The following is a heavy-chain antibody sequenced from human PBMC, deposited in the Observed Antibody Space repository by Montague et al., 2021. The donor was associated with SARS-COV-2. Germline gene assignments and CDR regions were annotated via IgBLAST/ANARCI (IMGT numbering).Heavy chain of an antibody. J-gene: IGHJ3*01. Sequence: SEILSLTCAVYGGSFSVYYWSWLRQSPRSGLEWIAETNHSGTANYNPSLKSRVSISVDTSKNQFTLKLTSVTAADTAMYYCAKEREVVRAARTLVAFDLWGQGTMVTVSS. D-gene: IGHD2-2*01. CDR1: GGSFSVYY. V-gene: IGHV4-34*01. CDR3: AKEREVVRAARTLVAFDL. CDR2: TNHSGTA.